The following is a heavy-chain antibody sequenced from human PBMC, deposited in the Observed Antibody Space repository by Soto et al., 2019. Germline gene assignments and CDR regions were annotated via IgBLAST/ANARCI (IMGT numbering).Heavy chain of an antibody. J-gene: IGHJ5*02. Sequence: SETLSLTCAISGYSISSGYYWGWIRQPPGKGLEWIGSIYHSGSTYYNPSLKSRVTISVDTSKNQFSLKLSSVTAADTAVYYCARLYDSSGFDWFDPWGQGTLVTVSS. V-gene: IGHV4-38-2*01. CDR2: IYHSGST. CDR3: ARLYDSSGFDWFDP. D-gene: IGHD3-22*01. CDR1: GYSISSGYY.